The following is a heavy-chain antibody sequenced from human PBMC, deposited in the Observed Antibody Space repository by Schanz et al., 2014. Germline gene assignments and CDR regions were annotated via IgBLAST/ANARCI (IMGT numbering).Heavy chain of an antibody. Sequence: EVQLLESGGGLVQPGGSLRLSCAGSELTLSTHAMTWVRQAPGKGLEWVSIISGSGGSSFLADSVKGRFTISRDNSKNTLYLQMNSLRAEDTAVYYCARPIYDLWSGSFDYWGQGTLVTVSS. CDR2: ISGSGGSS. D-gene: IGHD3-3*01. V-gene: IGHV3-23*01. J-gene: IGHJ4*02. CDR3: ARPIYDLWSGSFDY. CDR1: ELTLSTHA.